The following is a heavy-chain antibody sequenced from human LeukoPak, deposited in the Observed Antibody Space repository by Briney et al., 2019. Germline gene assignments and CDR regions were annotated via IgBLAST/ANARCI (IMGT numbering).Heavy chain of an antibody. CDR2: ISAYNGNT. Sequence: ASVKVSCKASGYTFTSYGISWVRQAPGQGLEWMGWISAYNGNTNYAQKLQGRVTMTTDTSTSTAYMEPRSLRSDDTAVYYCARGQSITIFGVVEYYFDYWGQGTLVTVSS. D-gene: IGHD3-3*01. CDR1: GYTFTSYG. J-gene: IGHJ4*02. CDR3: ARGQSITIFGVVEYYFDY. V-gene: IGHV1-18*01.